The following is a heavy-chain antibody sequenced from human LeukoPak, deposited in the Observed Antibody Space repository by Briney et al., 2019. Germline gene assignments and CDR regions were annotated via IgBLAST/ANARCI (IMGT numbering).Heavy chain of an antibody. J-gene: IGHJ4*02. CDR3: TTYSDITGSFDH. D-gene: IGHD3-22*01. CDR1: GYSISSGYY. Sequence: SETLSLTCTVSGYSISSGYYWGWIRQPPGKGLEWIGSIYHSGSTNYNPSLKSRVTMSVDTSKNQFSLKLSSVTAADTAVYYCTTYSDITGSFDHWGQGTLVTVSS. V-gene: IGHV4-38-2*02. CDR2: IYHSGST.